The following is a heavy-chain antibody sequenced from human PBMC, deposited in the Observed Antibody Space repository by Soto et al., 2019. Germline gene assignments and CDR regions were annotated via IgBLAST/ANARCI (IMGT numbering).Heavy chain of an antibody. CDR3: ARNLASVHDY. V-gene: IGHV1-46*01. Sequence: ASVKVSCEDIGYSFTSHYMHSVRQAPGQGLEWMGTIYPGGVNIGYAQKFKGRVTMTTDTSTTTAYMELRSLSHDDTAVYYCARNLASVHDYWGQGSLVTVSS. J-gene: IGHJ4*02. CDR2: IYPGGVNI. D-gene: IGHD1-1*01. CDR1: GYSFTSHY.